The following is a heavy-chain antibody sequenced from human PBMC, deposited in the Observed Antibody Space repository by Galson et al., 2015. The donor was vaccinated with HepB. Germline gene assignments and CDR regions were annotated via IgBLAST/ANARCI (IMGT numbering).Heavy chain of an antibody. J-gene: IGHJ4*02. Sequence: SLRLSCAASGFTFTGHAMSWVRQAPGKGLEWVSSVNGRGDNTYYPDSVKGRFTISRDNSKNTLYLQMGSLRVEDTAVCYCAKDDDSRYNWNYFGDWGQGTLVTVSS. CDR2: VNGRGDNT. CDR3: AKDDDSRYNWNYFGD. V-gene: IGHV3-23*01. CDR1: GFTFTGHA. D-gene: IGHD1-20*01.